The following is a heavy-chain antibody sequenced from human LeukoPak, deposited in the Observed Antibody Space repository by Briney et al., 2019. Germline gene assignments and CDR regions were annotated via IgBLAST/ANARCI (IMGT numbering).Heavy chain of an antibody. CDR2: INHSGST. V-gene: IGHV4-34*01. Sequence: SETLSLTCAVYGGSFSGYYWSWIRQPPGKGLEWIGEINHSGSTNYNPSLKSRGTISVDTSKNQFSLKLSSVTAADTAVYYCARDGSNWSNDYYHGVDVWGQGTTVTVSS. CDR1: GGSFSGYY. CDR3: ARDGSNWSNDYYHGVDV. J-gene: IGHJ6*02. D-gene: IGHD4-11*01.